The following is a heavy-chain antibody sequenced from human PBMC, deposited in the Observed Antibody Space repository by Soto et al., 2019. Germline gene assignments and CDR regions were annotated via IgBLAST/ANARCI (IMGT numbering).Heavy chain of an antibody. D-gene: IGHD5-12*01. CDR1: GFTFGDYA. CDR3: TRRLDRGYSGYAFIYFDY. CDR2: IRSKAYGGTT. J-gene: IGHJ4*02. Sequence: GGSLRLSCTASGFTFGDYAMSWFRQAPGKGLEWVGFIRSKAYGGTTEYAASVKGRFTISRDDSKSIAYLQMNSLKTEDTAVYYCTRRLDRGYSGYAFIYFDYWGQGTLVTVSS. V-gene: IGHV3-49*03.